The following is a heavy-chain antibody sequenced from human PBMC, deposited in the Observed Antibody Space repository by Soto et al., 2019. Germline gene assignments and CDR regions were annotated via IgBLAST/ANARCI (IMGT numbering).Heavy chain of an antibody. CDR3: ARSGSYYPARNWFGP. Sequence: QVQLVQSGAEMKNPGASVKVSCKASGYTFTSYDISWVRQAPGQGLEWMGWISGFNDDTNHAQKLQGRVTMTKDTSTSTAYIELRSLKSDDTAVYYCARSGSYYPARNWFGPWGQGTLVTVSS. J-gene: IGHJ5*02. CDR1: GYTFTSYD. CDR2: ISGFNDDT. V-gene: IGHV1-18*01. D-gene: IGHD3-10*01.